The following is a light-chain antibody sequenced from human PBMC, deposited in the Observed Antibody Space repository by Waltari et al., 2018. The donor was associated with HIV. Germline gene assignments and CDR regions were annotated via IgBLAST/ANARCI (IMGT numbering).Light chain of an antibody. Sequence: DIQMTQSPSSLSASVGARVTITCRARQNIRSNLNWYQQKPGKAPRLLIYAAASLQNMVPSRSSGSGSGTDFTLTISSLQPEDFATYHCQQSYSSPPTFGQGTNVEI. J-gene: IGKJ1*01. CDR1: QNIRSN. CDR2: AAA. CDR3: QQSYSSPPT. V-gene: IGKV1-39*01.